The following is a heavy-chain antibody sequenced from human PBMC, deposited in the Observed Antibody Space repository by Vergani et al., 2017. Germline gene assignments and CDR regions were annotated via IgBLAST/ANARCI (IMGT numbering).Heavy chain of an antibody. CDR3: VRVPLIRRGSGNYGINNYHGMDV. CDR2: VNQDGSEK. CDR1: GFISSSYW. D-gene: IGHD3-10*01. J-gene: IGHJ6*02. V-gene: IGHV3-7*01. Sequence: VQLVESGGGVVQRGGSLRLSCAASGFISSSYWMSWVRQAPGKGLEWVANVNQDGSEKYYVDSVRGRFTISRDNAKNSMCLQMNSLRAEDTAVYFCVRVPLIRRGSGNYGINNYHGMDVWGQGTTVIVSS.